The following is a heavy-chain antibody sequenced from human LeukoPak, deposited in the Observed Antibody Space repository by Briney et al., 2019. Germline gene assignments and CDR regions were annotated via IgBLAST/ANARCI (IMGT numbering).Heavy chain of an antibody. CDR2: ISGSGGST. V-gene: IGHV3-23*01. D-gene: IGHD4-23*01. Sequence: GGSLRLSCAASGFTFSSYAMSWVRQAPGKGLEWVSAISGSGGSTYYADSVKGRFTISRDNSKNTLYLQMNSLRAEDTAVYYCAKESTTVVTPGGLFDYWGQGTLVTVSS. J-gene: IGHJ4*02. CDR1: GFTFSSYA. CDR3: AKESTTVVTPGGLFDY.